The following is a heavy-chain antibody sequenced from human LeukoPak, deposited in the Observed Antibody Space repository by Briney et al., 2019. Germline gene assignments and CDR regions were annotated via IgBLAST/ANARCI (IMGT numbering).Heavy chain of an antibody. J-gene: IGHJ4*02. Sequence: ASVKVSCKVSGYTLTELSMHWVRQAPGKGLEWMGGFDPEDGETIYAQKFRGRVTMTEDTSTDTAYMELSSLRSEDTAVYYCAAGYCSSTSCYEGGFDYWGQGTLVTVSS. CDR2: FDPEDGET. CDR3: AAGYCSSTSCYEGGFDY. D-gene: IGHD2-2*01. CDR1: GYTLTELS. V-gene: IGHV1-24*01.